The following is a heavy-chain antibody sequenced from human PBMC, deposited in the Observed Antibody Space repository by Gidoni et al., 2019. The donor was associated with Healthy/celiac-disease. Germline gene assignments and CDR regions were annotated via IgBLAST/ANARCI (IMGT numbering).Heavy chain of an antibody. J-gene: IGHJ6*03. CDR2: IYYSGST. CDR1: GGSISSSSYY. CDR3: ARVVHCSSTSCYTDYYYYMDV. Sequence: QLQLQESGPGLVKPSETLSLTCTVSGGSISSSSYYWGWIRQPPGKGLEWIGSIYYSGSTYYNPSLKSRVTISVDTSKNQFSLKLSSVTAADTAVYYCARVVHCSSTSCYTDYYYYMDVWGKGTTVTVSS. V-gene: IGHV4-39*01. D-gene: IGHD2-2*02.